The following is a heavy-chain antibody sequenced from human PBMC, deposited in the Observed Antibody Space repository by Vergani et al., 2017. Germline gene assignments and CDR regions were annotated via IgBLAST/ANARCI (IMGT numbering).Heavy chain of an antibody. D-gene: IGHD5-24*01. J-gene: IGHJ6*02. Sequence: EVQLVESGGGLVKPGGSLRLSCAASGFTFSNAWMSWVRQAPGKGLEWVGRIKSKTDGGTTDYAAPVKGRFTISRDDSKNTLYLQMNSLKTEDTAVYYCARGGEDGYNNWGDYYYYYGMDVWGQGTTVTVSS. V-gene: IGHV3-15*01. CDR3: ARGGEDGYNNWGDYYYYYGMDV. CDR2: IKSKTDGGTT. CDR1: GFTFSNAW.